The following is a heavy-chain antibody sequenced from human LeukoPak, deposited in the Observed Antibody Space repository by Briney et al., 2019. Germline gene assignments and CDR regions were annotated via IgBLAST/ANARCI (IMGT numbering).Heavy chain of an antibody. Sequence: PGGSLRLSCAASGFTFSSSSMDWVRQAPGEGLVWVSRIKSDGRNTFYAHSVKGRFTIPRDNAKNTLYLQMSSLRAEDTAVYYCTRGSDGGFDIWGQGTMVTVSS. V-gene: IGHV3-74*01. CDR1: GFTFSSSS. D-gene: IGHD4-23*01. CDR2: IKSDGRNT. CDR3: TRGSDGGFDI. J-gene: IGHJ3*02.